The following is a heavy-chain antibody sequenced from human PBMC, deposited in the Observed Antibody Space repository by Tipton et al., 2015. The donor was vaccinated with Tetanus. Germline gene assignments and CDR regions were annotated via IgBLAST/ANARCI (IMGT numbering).Heavy chain of an antibody. V-gene: IGHV3-33*01. D-gene: IGHD2-15*01. CDR3: AREADCSGGSCFSGDFDN. CDR2: SWYDGTDK. Sequence: SLRLSCATSGLIFKNAWMHWVRQAPGKGLEWVAVSWYDGTDKYYADSVKGRFTISRDNSKNTPYLQMNSLRAEDTAVYYCAREADCSGGSCFSGDFDNWGQGTQVTVSS. CDR1: GLIFKNAW. J-gene: IGHJ4*02.